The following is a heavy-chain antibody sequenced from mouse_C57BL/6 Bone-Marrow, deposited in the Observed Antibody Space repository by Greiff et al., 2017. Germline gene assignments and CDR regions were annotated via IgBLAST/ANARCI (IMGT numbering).Heavy chain of an antibody. V-gene: IGHV1-26*01. J-gene: IGHJ4*01. D-gene: IGHD1-1*01. CDR1: GYTFTDYY. CDR2: INPNNGGT. Sequence: VQLQQSGPELVKPGASVKISCKASGYTFTDYYMNWVKQSHGKSLEWIGDINPNNGGTSYNQKFKGKATLTVDKSSSTAYMELRSLTSKDSAVYYCARGFTTVVRYAMDYWGQGTSVTVSS. CDR3: ARGFTTVVRYAMDY.